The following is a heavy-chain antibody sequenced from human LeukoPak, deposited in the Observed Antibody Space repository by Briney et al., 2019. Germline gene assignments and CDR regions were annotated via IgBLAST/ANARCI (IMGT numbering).Heavy chain of an antibody. J-gene: IGHJ4*02. Sequence: GGSLRLSCAASGFTFSSYNMNWVRQAPGKGLEWVSYISSSSGTIYYADSVKGRFTISRDNAKNSLYLQMNSLRAEDTAVYYCARGGSYSNGAYDYWGQGTLVTVSS. V-gene: IGHV3-48*01. D-gene: IGHD6-19*01. CDR3: ARGGSYSNGAYDY. CDR1: GFTFSSYN. CDR2: ISSSSGTI.